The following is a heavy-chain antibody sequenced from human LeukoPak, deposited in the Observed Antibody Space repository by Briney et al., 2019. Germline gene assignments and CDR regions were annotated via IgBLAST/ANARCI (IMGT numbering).Heavy chain of an antibody. V-gene: IGHV3-30*02. CDR2: IRYDGSNT. D-gene: IGHD5-12*01. CDR1: TFTLTRDG. CDR3: LRDRGYSTYDC. J-gene: IGHJ4*02. Sequence: RRSLCLSRAASTFTLTRDGMHWARQAPGAGLECVAFIRYDGSNTYYAPSVKGRFTISRDNSKNTLYLQMNSLRAEDTAVYYCLRDRGYSTYDCWGQGTLVTVSS.